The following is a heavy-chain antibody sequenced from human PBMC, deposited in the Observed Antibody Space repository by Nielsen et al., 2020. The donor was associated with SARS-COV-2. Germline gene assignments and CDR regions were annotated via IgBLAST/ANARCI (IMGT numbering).Heavy chain of an antibody. CDR2: ISSSGST. CDR3: ARDRPIDDFWSGYDSV. CDR1: GGSISSADYY. V-gene: IGHV4-30-4*01. J-gene: IGHJ6*04. D-gene: IGHD3-3*01. Sequence: SETLSLTCAVSGGSISSADYYWSWIRQTPGKGLEWIGYISSSGSTYYNSSLKSRLTISVDASKNQFSMNLRSVAAADTTVYYCARDRPIDDFWSGYDSVWGKGTTVTVSS.